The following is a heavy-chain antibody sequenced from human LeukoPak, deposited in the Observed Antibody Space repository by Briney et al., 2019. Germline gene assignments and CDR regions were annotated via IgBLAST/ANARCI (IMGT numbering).Heavy chain of an antibody. D-gene: IGHD6-6*01. V-gene: IGHV3-20*04. CDR2: INWNGGST. J-gene: IGHJ4*02. CDR3: ARRPEYSISSGPSNFDY. Sequence: GGSLRLSCAASGFTFDDYGMSWVRQAPGKGLEWVSGINWNGGSTGYADSVKGRFTISRDNAKNSLYLQMNSLRAEDTALYYCARRPEYSISSGPSNFDYWGQGTLVTVYS. CDR1: GFTFDDYG.